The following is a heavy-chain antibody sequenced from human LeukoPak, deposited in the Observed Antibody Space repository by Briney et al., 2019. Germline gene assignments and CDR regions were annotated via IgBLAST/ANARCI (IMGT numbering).Heavy chain of an antibody. Sequence: PGGPLRLSCPASGFTFSDYNMNWLRQPPGKGLEWVSYITNGGSTIHHEDSVKGRFTISRDNAKKTLYLQMNSLRAEDTAVYYCARSIGLTGGGVDVWGQGTTVTVSS. CDR1: GFTFSDYN. V-gene: IGHV3-11*01. D-gene: IGHD3-9*01. J-gene: IGHJ6*02. CDR3: ARSIGLTGGGVDV. CDR2: ITNGGSTI.